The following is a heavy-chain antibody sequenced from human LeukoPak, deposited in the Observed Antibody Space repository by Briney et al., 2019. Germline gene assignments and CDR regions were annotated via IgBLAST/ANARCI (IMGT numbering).Heavy chain of an antibody. D-gene: IGHD2-2*01. CDR1: GGSISSYY. J-gene: IGHJ5*02. CDR2: IYTSGST. Sequence: SETLSLTCTVSGGSISSYYWSWIRQPAGKGLEWIGRIYTSGSTNYNPSLKSRVTISVDTSKNQFSLKLSSVTAADTAVYYCARETPRYCSSTSCSNWFDPWGQGTLVTVSS. CDR3: ARETPRYCSSTSCSNWFDP. V-gene: IGHV4-4*07.